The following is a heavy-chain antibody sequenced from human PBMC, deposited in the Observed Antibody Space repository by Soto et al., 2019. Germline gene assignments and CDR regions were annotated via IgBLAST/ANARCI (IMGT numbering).Heavy chain of an antibody. CDR2: IFFSGST. CDR1: GDSIGTYY. CDR3: ARVSSSGWYAI. J-gene: IGHJ4*01. D-gene: IGHD6-19*01. V-gene: IGHV4-59*01. Sequence: PSETLSLTCTVSGDSIGTYYWTWIRQPPGKGLEWLGYIFFSGSTKYNPSLNSRLIMSIDTSKNILYLKLASVTAADTAVYFCARVSSSGWYAIWGHGTLVTVSS.